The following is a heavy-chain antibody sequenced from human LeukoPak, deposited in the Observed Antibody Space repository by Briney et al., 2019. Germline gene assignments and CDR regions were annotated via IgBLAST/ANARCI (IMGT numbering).Heavy chain of an antibody. V-gene: IGHV3-30-3*01. D-gene: IGHD3-10*01. Sequence: GGSLRLSCAASGFTFSSYAMHWVRQAPGKGLEWVAVISYDGSNKYYADSVKGRFTISRDNSKNTLYLQMNSLRAEDTAVYYCFLTMVRDNWFDPWGQGTLVTVSS. J-gene: IGHJ5*02. CDR3: FLTMVRDNWFDP. CDR1: GFTFSSYA. CDR2: ISYDGSNK.